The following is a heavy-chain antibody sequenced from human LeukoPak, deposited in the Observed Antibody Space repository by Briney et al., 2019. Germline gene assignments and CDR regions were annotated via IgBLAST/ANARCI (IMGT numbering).Heavy chain of an antibody. D-gene: IGHD5-12*01. J-gene: IGHJ4*02. Sequence: SQTLSLTCTVSGGSISSGSYYWSWIRQPAGKELEWIGRIYTSGSTNYNPSLKSRVTISVDTSKNQFSLKLSSVTAADTAVYYCARSYSGYDSQYYFDYWGQGTLVTVSS. CDR2: IYTSGST. CDR3: ARSYSGYDSQYYFDY. V-gene: IGHV4-61*02. CDR1: GGSISSGSYY.